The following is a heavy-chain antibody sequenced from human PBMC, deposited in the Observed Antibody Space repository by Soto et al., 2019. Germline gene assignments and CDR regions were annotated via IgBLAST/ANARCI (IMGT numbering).Heavy chain of an antibody. CDR1: GFTFSTYW. V-gene: IGHV3-7*01. CDR3: ARGGEVADLDY. D-gene: IGHD6-19*01. J-gene: IGHJ4*02. Sequence: EVQLVESGGGLVQTGGSLRLSCAASGFTFSTYWMSWVRQAPGKGLEWVANINQDGSEKYYVDSVKGRFTISRDNAKNSLYLQMNSLRAEDTAVYYCARGGEVADLDYWGQGTLVTVSS. CDR2: INQDGSEK.